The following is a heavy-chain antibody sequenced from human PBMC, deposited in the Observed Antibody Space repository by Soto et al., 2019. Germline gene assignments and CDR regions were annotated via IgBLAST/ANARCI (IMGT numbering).Heavy chain of an antibody. J-gene: IGHJ5*01. CDR2: MSTTGMT. V-gene: IGHV4-4*07. CDR1: GGSISRYY. Sequence: SETLSLTCTLSGGSISRYYWTWIRQPAGQGLEWIGRMSTTGMTKYNPSLKSRVDMSIETSKNQFSLELTSVTAADTAVYYCARSFGSWHDSWGQGTLVTVYS. D-gene: IGHD6-13*01. CDR3: ARSFGSWHDS.